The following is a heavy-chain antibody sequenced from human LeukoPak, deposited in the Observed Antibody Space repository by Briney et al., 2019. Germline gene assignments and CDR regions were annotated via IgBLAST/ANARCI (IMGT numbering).Heavy chain of an antibody. CDR2: ISSSSSYI. D-gene: IGHD2-15*01. CDR1: GFTFSSYS. V-gene: IGHV3-21*01. J-gene: IGHJ4*02. CDR3: ARKGYCSGGSCHHENSLDY. Sequence: GGSLRLSCAASGFTFSSYSMNWVRQAPGKGLEWVSSISSSSSYIYYADSVKGRFTISRDNAKNSLYLQMNSLRAEDTAVYYCARKGYCSGGSCHHENSLDYWGQGTLVTVSS.